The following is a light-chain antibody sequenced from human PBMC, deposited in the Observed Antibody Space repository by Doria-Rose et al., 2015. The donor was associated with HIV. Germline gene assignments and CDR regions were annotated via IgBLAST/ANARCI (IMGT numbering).Light chain of an antibody. J-gene: IGKJ3*01. CDR2: WAS. CDR3: QQYHSLHPP. CDR1: QSVLYTSDNKNY. Sequence: DIQMTQSPDSLAVSLVESATINCKCSQSVLYTSDNKNYLAWYQQKPGQPPKLLINWASARQSGVPDRFSGSGSGTDFAHTIGSLQAEDVAVYHCQQYHSLHPPFGPGTKVEI. V-gene: IGKV4-1*01.